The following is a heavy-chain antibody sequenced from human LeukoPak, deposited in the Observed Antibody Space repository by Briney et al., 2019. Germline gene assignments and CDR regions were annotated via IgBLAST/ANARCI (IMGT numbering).Heavy chain of an antibody. CDR2: INQDGSQR. V-gene: IGHV3-7*04. CDR1: GFTFSSYW. D-gene: IGHD6-13*01. CDR3: ARGSDSSKLDY. J-gene: IGHJ4*02. Sequence: GGSLRLSCAASGFTFSSYWMSWVRQAPGKGLEWVANINQDGSQRYYVDSVEGRFTFSRDNAKNSLYLQTNSLRDEDMAAYYCARGSDSSKLDYWGQGTLVTVSS.